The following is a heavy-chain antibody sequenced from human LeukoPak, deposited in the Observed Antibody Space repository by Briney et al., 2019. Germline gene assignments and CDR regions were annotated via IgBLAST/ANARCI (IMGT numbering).Heavy chain of an antibody. D-gene: IGHD5-12*01. V-gene: IGHV4-39*01. CDR1: GGSISSSSYY. Sequence: PSETLSLTCTVSGGSISSSSYYWGWIRQPPGKGLEWIGSIYHSGYTYYNPSVESRVTISVDTSKNQFSLKLSSVTAADTAVYYCARARSTLYSGYDFDYWGQGTLVTVSS. J-gene: IGHJ4*02. CDR3: ARARSTLYSGYDFDY. CDR2: IYHSGYT.